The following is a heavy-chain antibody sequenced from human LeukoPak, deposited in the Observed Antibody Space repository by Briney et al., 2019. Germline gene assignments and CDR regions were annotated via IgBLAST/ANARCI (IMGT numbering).Heavy chain of an antibody. J-gene: IGHJ4*02. CDR3: VRGVGGSSYLDY. CDR1: GFTFSDHW. Sequence: GGSLRLSCAASGFTFSDHWMHWVRQVPGKGLVWVSRIKTDGSWTNDADSVKGRFTISRDNAENTLYLQMNSLRVEDTAVYYCVRGVGGSSYLDYWGQGALSPSPQ. CDR2: IKTDGSWT. V-gene: IGHV3-74*01. D-gene: IGHD3-16*01.